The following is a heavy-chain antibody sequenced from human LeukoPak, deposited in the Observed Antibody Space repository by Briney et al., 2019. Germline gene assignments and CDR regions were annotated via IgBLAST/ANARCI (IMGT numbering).Heavy chain of an antibody. CDR1: GGSINSYY. D-gene: IGHD3-22*01. CDR3: ARHRYYYDSSGYYYQP. J-gene: IGHJ5*02. Sequence: SETLSLTCTVPGGSINSYYWNWVRQPPGRGLEWIGFVSDSGSTSYNPSLKSRVTISVDTSKNQFSLRLSSVTAADTAVYYCARHRYYYDSSGYYYQPWGQGTLVTVSS. V-gene: IGHV4-59*01. CDR2: VSDSGST.